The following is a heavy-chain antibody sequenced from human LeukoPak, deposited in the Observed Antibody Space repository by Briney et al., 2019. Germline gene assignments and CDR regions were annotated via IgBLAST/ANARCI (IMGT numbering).Heavy chain of an antibody. CDR1: GYTLTELS. D-gene: IGHD6-6*01. CDR2: FDPEDGET. J-gene: IGHJ4*02. Sequence: GASVKVSCKVSGYTLTELSMHWVRQAPGKGLEWMGGFDPEDGETIYAQKFQGRVTMTEGTSTDTAYMELSSLRSEDTAVYYCATVEAARPGHIPPAPDYWGQGTLVTVSS. V-gene: IGHV1-24*01. CDR3: ATVEAARPGHIPPAPDY.